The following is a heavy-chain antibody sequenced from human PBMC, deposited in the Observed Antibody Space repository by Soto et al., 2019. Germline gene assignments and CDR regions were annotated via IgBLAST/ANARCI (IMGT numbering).Heavy chain of an antibody. V-gene: IGHV3-33*01. CDR3: AREEEYSGNGMDV. CDR1: GFTFSNYG. D-gene: IGHD3-10*01. CDR2: ILNDGSNR. Sequence: QVQLVESGGGVVQPGRSLRLSCAASGFTFSNYGMHWVRQAPGKGLEWVAVILNDGSNRYHADSVKDRFTISRDNSTNMLYLQMKSLRAEDTAVYYCAREEEYSGNGMDVWGQGTTVTVS. J-gene: IGHJ6*02.